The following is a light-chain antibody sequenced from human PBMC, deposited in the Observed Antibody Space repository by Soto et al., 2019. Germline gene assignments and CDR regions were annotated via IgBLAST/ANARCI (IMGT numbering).Light chain of an antibody. V-gene: IGKV4-1*01. Sequence: DIVMTQSPDSLAVSLGERATINCKSSQSVLYSSNNKNYLAWYQQKSGQPPKLLIYWASTRESGVPDRFSGAGSGTDFTLTISSLQAEDVAVYYCQQYYGTPWTFGQGTKVEI. CDR1: QSVLYSSNNKNY. J-gene: IGKJ1*01. CDR3: QQYYGTPWT. CDR2: WAS.